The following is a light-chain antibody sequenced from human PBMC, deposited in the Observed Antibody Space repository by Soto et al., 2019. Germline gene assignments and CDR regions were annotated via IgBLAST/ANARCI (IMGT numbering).Light chain of an antibody. CDR3: LQHYSYPNT. Sequence: DFQMTQSPSSLSASVGDRVAITCRASQDIRSELGWYQQKSGEAPKRMIFAASTLQRGVPQRFRDSGSGTESTLTITDLQPEDFATYYCLQHYSYPNTFGQGTKLEI. J-gene: IGKJ2*01. CDR2: AAS. CDR1: QDIRSE. V-gene: IGKV1-17*02.